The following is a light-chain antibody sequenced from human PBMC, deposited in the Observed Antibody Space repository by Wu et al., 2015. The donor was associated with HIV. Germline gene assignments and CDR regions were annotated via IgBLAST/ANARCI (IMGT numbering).Light chain of an antibody. CDR2: LAS. V-gene: IGKV1-39*01. CDR3: QQSYSLPYT. Sequence: DIQVTQSPSSLYASIGGKVTITCRASQSNGRNLNWYQQKPGKAPKFLIYLASTLQSGVPSRFSGSGSGTDFTLTISSLQPDDFATYYCQQSYSLPYTFGQGTKVEIK. J-gene: IGKJ2*01. CDR1: QSNGRN.